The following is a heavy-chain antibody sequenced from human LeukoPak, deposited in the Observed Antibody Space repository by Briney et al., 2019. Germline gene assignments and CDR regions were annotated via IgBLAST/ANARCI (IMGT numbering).Heavy chain of an antibody. D-gene: IGHD2-2*01. CDR1: GFTFSSYA. CDR2: ISGSGGST. Sequence: GGSLRLSCAASGFTFSSYAMSWVRQAPGKGMEWVSAISGSGGSTYYADSVKGRFTIARDNSKNTLYLQMNSLRAEDTALYYCAKADIIPAKYCSSTSCSYFDYWGQGTLVTVSS. V-gene: IGHV3-23*01. CDR3: AKADIIPAKYCSSTSCSYFDY. J-gene: IGHJ4*02.